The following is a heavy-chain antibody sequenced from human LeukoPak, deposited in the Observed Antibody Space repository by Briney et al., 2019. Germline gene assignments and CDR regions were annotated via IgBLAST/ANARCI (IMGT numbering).Heavy chain of an antibody. CDR2: IIPIFGTA. V-gene: IGHV1-69*05. CDR1: GGTFSSYA. Sequence: SVKVSCKASGGTFSSYAISWVRQAPGQGLEWMGGIIPIFGTANYAQKFQGRVTMTRDTSTSTVYMELSSLRSEDTAVYYCARDFTMVRGVIQYYFDYWGQGTLVTVSS. J-gene: IGHJ4*02. D-gene: IGHD3-10*01. CDR3: ARDFTMVRGVIQYYFDY.